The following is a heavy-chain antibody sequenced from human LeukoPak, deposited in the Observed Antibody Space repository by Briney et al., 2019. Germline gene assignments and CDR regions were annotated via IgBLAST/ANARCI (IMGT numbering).Heavy chain of an antibody. Sequence: GGSLRLSCAASGFTFSDYYMSWVRQAPGKGLEWVSAIGDNGGDTKYADSVKGRFTISRDNSKNTLYLQMNSLRVEDTAIYYCGRDWKLDYWGQGTLVTVSS. CDR2: IGDNGGDT. CDR3: GRDWKLDY. V-gene: IGHV3-23*01. CDR1: GFTFSDYY. D-gene: IGHD1-1*01. J-gene: IGHJ4*02.